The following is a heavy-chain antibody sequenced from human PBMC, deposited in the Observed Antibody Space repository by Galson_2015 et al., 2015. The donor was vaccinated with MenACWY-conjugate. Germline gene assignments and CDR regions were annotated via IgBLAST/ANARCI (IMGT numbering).Heavy chain of an antibody. J-gene: IGHJ4*02. D-gene: IGHD3-3*01. Sequence: SLRLSCAASGFIFSSHTMNWVRQAPGKGLEWVSSISISSGYIYYADSVKGRFTISRDNAKNSPYLQMNSLTAEDTAVYYCESDFARLEWLSAYYFDYWGQGTPVTVSS. CDR2: ISISSGYI. CDR3: ESDFARLEWLSAYYFDY. CDR1: GFIFSSHT. V-gene: IGHV3-21*01.